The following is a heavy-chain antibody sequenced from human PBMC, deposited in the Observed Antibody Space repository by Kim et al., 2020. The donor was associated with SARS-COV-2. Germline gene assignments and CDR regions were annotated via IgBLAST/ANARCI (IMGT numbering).Heavy chain of an antibody. CDR2: ISYDGSNK. V-gene: IGHV3-30*18. CDR1: GFTFSSYG. Sequence: GESLRLSCAASGFTFSSYGMHWVRQAPGKGLEWVAVISYDGSNKYYADSVKGRFTISRDNSKNTLYLQMNSLRAEDTAVYYCAKDLDFDSAPRAVWGQGTTVTVSS. J-gene: IGHJ6*02. CDR3: AKDLDFDSAPRAV. D-gene: IGHD3-9*01.